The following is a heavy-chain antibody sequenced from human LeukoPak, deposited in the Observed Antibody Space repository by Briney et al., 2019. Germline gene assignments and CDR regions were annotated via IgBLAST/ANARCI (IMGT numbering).Heavy chain of an antibody. CDR3: ARGYCSSTSCYVFDP. CDR2: INHSGST. V-gene: IGHV4-34*01. D-gene: IGHD2-2*01. CDR1: GGSFSGYY. Sequence: PSETLSLTCAVYGGSFSGYYWSWIRQPPGKGLEWIGEINHSGSTNYNPSLKSRVTISVDMSKNQFSLKLSSVTAADTAVYYCARGYCSSTSCYVFDPWGQGTLVTVSS. J-gene: IGHJ5*02.